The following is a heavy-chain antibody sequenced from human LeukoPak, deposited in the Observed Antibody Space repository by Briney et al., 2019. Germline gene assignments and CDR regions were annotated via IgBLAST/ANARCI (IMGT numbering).Heavy chain of an antibody. D-gene: IGHD2-21*02. J-gene: IGHJ4*02. CDR2: ISAYNGNT. CDR1: GYTFTNYP. V-gene: IGHV1-18*01. Sequence: ASVRVSCKASGYTFTNYPMIWVRQAPGQGLGWMGWISAYNGNTNYAQKFQGRVTMTTDTSTSTAYMELRSLRSDDTAVYYCARDGDCGGDCYAAQGYWGQGTLVTVSS. CDR3: ARDGDCGGDCYAAQGY.